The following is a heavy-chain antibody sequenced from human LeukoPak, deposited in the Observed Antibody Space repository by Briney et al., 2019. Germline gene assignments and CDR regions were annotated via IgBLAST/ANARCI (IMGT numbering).Heavy chain of an antibody. Sequence: GESLKISCKGSGYSFTTNCIGWVRQMPGKGLEWMGIIYPADSDTKYSPSFQGQVTISADKSISTAYLQWSSLKASDTAIYYCARTSSGSSGIWGQGTLVTVSS. J-gene: IGHJ4*02. CDR1: GYSFTTNC. CDR3: ARTSSGSSGI. CDR2: IYPADSDT. D-gene: IGHD1-26*01. V-gene: IGHV5-51*01.